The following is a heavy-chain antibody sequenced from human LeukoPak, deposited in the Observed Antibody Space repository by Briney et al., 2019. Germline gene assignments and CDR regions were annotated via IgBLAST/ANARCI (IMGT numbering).Heavy chain of an antibody. CDR1: GFIFSRYA. CDR2: VWSDGTRE. D-gene: IGHD5-12*01. Sequence: GGSLRLSCAASGFIFSRYAMHCVRQAPGTGLEWVAVVWSDGTREYYIDSVKGRFPISRDHSKNTLYLQMNSLRAEDTAVFYCPRDGTYTDYDPDFDIWGQGTLVTVSS. J-gene: IGHJ4*02. V-gene: IGHV3-33*01. CDR3: PRDGTYTDYDPDFDI.